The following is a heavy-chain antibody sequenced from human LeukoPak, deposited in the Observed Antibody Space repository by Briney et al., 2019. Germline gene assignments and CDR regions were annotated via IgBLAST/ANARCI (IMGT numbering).Heavy chain of an antibody. Sequence: GGSLRLSCAASGFNVSTYSMNWVRQAPGKGLEWVSSISTSISYIYYADSVKGRFTISRDNAKNSLSLQMDSLRADDTAVYYCVKRVDYSEKYYFDSWGRGTLVTVSS. CDR2: ISTSISYI. CDR3: VKRVDYSEKYYFDS. V-gene: IGHV3-21*04. CDR1: GFNVSTYS. D-gene: IGHD4-11*01. J-gene: IGHJ4*02.